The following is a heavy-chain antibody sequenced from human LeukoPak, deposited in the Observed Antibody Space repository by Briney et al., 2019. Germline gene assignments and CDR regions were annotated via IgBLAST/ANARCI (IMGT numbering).Heavy chain of an antibody. J-gene: IGHJ4*02. CDR3: AREPSTSAYYDFWSGYRGYYFDY. CDR2: ISSSGSTI. V-gene: IGHV3-11*04. D-gene: IGHD3-3*01. CDR1: AFTFSDYY. Sequence: PGGSLRLSCAASAFTFSDYYMSWIRQAPGKGLEWVSYISSSGSTIYYADSVKGRFTISRDNAKNSLYLQMNSLRAEDTAVYYCAREPSTSAYYDFWSGYRGYYFDYWGQGTLVTVSS.